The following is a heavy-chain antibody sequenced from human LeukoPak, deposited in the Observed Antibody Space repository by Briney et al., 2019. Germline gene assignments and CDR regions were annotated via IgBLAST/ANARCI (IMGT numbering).Heavy chain of an antibody. V-gene: IGHV4-61*02. CDR1: GGSISRGSYY. Sequence: SQTLSLTCTVSGGSISRGSYYWSWIRQPAGKGLEWIGRIYTSGSTNYNPSLKSRVTISVDTSKNQFSLKLSSVTAADTAVYYCARDCSSSSWYLPDVWGKGNTVTVSS. CDR2: IYTSGST. D-gene: IGHD2-2*01. CDR3: ARDCSSSSWYLPDV. J-gene: IGHJ6*04.